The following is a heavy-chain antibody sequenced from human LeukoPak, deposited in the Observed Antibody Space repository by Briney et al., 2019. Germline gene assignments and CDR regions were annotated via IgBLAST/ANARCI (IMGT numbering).Heavy chain of an antibody. CDR1: GFTFNNYW. J-gene: IGHJ4*02. V-gene: IGHV3-7*01. CDR3: ARIGYSSSSLDY. D-gene: IGHD6-6*01. Sequence: GGSLRFSCAASGFTFNNYWMTWVRQAPGKGLEWVANINQDGSVKYYVDSVKGRFTISRDNAKNSLYVEMKSLRVEDTAVYYCARIGYSSSSLDYWGQGTLVTVSS. CDR2: INQDGSVK.